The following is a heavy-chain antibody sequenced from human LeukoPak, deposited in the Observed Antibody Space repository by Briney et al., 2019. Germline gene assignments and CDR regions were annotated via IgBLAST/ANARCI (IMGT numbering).Heavy chain of an antibody. CDR1: GGSISSGGYY. D-gene: IGHD2-2*01. CDR3: ARGRRDPAAINYYMDV. J-gene: IGHJ6*03. V-gene: IGHV4-31*03. Sequence: SETLSLTCTVSGGSISSGGYYWSWIRQHPGKGLEWIGYIYYSGSTYYNPSLKSRVTISVDTSKNQFSLKLSSVTSADTAVYYCARGRRDPAAINYYMDVWGKGTTVTVSS. CDR2: IYYSGST.